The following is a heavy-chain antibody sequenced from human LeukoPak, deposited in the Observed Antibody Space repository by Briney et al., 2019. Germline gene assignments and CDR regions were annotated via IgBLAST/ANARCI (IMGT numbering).Heavy chain of an antibody. Sequence: ASVKVSCKASGCTFTSYGISWVRQAPGQGLEWMGWMNPNSGNTGYAQKFQGRVTMTRNTSISTAYMELSSLRSEDTAVYYCARGGSPPLYYYYYMDVWGKGTTVTVSS. CDR2: MNPNSGNT. CDR3: ARGGSPPLYYYYYMDV. V-gene: IGHV1-8*02. CDR1: GCTFTSYG. J-gene: IGHJ6*03.